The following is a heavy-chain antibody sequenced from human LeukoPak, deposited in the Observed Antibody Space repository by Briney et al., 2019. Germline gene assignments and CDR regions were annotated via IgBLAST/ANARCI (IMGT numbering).Heavy chain of an antibody. CDR3: ARVSDCSGGRCHDS. CDR2: INHSGST. D-gene: IGHD2-15*01. J-gene: IGHJ4*02. V-gene: IGHV4-34*01. CDR1: GGSFSGYY. Sequence: SETLSLTCAVYGGSFSGYYWSWIRQPPGKAREWIGEINHSGSTNYNPSLKSRVTISVDTSKNQFSLKLSSVTAADTAVYYCARVSDCSGGRCHDSWGQGTLVTVSS.